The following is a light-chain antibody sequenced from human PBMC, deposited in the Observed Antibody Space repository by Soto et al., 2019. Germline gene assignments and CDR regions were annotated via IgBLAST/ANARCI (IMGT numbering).Light chain of an antibody. CDR2: GAS. CDR3: QQYGSSPTT. CDR1: QSVSSSY. V-gene: IGKV3-20*01. J-gene: IGKJ1*01. Sequence: EFVLTQSPGTLSLSPGERATLSCRASQSVSSSYLAWYQQKPGQAPRLLIYGASNRATGIPDRFSGSGSGTDFTLTVSRLEPDDFAVYYCQQYGSSPTTFGQGTKVDIK.